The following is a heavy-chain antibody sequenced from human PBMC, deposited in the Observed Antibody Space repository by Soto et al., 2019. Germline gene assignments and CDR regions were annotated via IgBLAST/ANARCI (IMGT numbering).Heavy chain of an antibody. Sequence: PSETLSLTCTVSGGSISSSSYYWGWIRQPPGKGLEWIGSIYYSGSTYYNPSLKSRVTISVDTSKNQFSLKLSSVTAADTAVYYCAGSSIIAAAGTTTIIYYYYYGMDVWGQGTTVTVSS. D-gene: IGHD6-13*01. CDR1: GGSISSSSYY. CDR3: AGSSIIAAAGTTTIIYYYYYGMDV. V-gene: IGHV4-39*01. J-gene: IGHJ6*02. CDR2: IYYSGST.